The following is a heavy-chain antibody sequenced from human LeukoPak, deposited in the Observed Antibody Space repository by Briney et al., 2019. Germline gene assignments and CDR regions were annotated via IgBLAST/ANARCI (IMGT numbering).Heavy chain of an antibody. D-gene: IGHD1-26*01. CDR2: IYSGGST. Sequence: GGSLTLSCSASGFTDNSRYKSGVRQAPGKGLEWVSVIYSGGSTYYADSVKGRFTISRDNSKNTLYLQMNSLRAEDTAVYYCAKDSGRPWNQVAASDYWGQGTLVTISS. CDR3: AKDSGRPWNQVAASDY. J-gene: IGHJ4*02. V-gene: IGHV3-53*05. CDR1: GFTDNSRY.